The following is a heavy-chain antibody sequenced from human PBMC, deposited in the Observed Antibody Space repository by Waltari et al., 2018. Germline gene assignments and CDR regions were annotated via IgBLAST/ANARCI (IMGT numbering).Heavy chain of an antibody. CDR3: ATDTSPPY. Sequence: VQLVQSGAEVRKPGSSVMVSCKASEGTFGRFAISWVRQAAGEGLEWMGGIIPKIGASNYAQKFQGRVTITADDSTRIAYMEVSSLSFEDTAVYFCATDTSPPYWGQGTLVIVSS. CDR1: EGTFGRFA. V-gene: IGHV1-69*01. J-gene: IGHJ4*02. CDR2: IIPKIGAS. D-gene: IGHD2-2*01.